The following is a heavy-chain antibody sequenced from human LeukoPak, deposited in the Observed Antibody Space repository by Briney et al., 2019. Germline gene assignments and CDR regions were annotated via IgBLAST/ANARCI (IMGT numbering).Heavy chain of an antibody. CDR3: ARGVDTAMGIDAFDI. CDR2: INSDGSST. CDR1: GFTFSSYW. V-gene: IGHV3-74*01. Sequence: PGGSLRLSCAASGFTFSSYWMHWVRQAPGKGLVWVSRINSDGSSTSYADSVKGRFTISRDNAKNTLYLQMNSLRAEDTAVYYCARGVDTAMGIDAFDIWGQGTMVTVSS. J-gene: IGHJ3*02. D-gene: IGHD5-18*01.